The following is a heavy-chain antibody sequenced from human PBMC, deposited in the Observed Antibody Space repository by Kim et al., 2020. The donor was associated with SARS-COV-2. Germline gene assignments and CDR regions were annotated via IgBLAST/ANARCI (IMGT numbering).Heavy chain of an antibody. CDR1: GGSISSYY. J-gene: IGHJ5*02. D-gene: IGHD3-9*01. CDR3: ARTTYDILTGPISNWFDP. CDR2: IYYSGST. V-gene: IGHV4-59*01. Sequence: SETLSLTCTVSGGSISSYYWSWIRQPPGKGLEWIGYIYYSGSTNYNPSLKSRVTISVDTSKNQFSLKLSSVTAADTAVYYCARTTYDILTGPISNWFDP.